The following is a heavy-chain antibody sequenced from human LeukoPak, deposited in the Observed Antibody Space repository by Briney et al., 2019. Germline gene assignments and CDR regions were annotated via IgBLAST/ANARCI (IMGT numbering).Heavy chain of an antibody. CDR2: ISSSSSYT. D-gene: IGHD3-10*01. Sequence: GGSLRLSCAASGFTFSNAWMSWIRQAPGKGLEWVSYISSSSSYTNYADSVKGRFTISRDNAKNSLYLQMNSLRAEDTAVYYCARFGRDGSGSLNWFDPWGQGTLVTVSS. J-gene: IGHJ5*02. CDR1: GFTFSNAW. CDR3: ARFGRDGSGSLNWFDP. V-gene: IGHV3-11*03.